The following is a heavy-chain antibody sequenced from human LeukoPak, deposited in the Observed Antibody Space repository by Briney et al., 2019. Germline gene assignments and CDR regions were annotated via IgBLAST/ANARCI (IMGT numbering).Heavy chain of an antibody. J-gene: IGHJ4*02. CDR3: AKGAASVYCSSTSCYNFDY. D-gene: IGHD2-2*02. Sequence: GGSLRLSCAASGFTFSSYAMSWVRQAPGKGLEWVSAISGSGGSTYYADSVKGRFTISRDNSKNTLYLQMNSLRAEDTAVYYCAKGAASVYCSSTSCYNFDYWGQGTLVTVSS. V-gene: IGHV3-23*01. CDR1: GFTFSSYA. CDR2: ISGSGGST.